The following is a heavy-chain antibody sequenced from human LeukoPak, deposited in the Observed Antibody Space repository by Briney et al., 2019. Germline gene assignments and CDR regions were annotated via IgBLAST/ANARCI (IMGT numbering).Heavy chain of an antibody. CDR3: ARAGSIAALYYYYYMDV. V-gene: IGHV1-18*01. CDR2: ISGYNGNT. CDR1: GYTFTSYG. J-gene: IGHJ6*03. Sequence: ASVKVSCKASGYTFTSYGISWVRQAPGQGLEWMGWISGYNGNTNYAQKLQGRVTMTTDTSTTTAYMELRSLRSEDTAVYYCARAGSIAALYYYYYMDVWGKGTTVTVSS. D-gene: IGHD6-6*01.